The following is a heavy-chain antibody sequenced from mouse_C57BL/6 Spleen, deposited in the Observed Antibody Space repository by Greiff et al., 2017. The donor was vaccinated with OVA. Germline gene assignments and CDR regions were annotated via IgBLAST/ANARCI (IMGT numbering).Heavy chain of an antibody. Sequence: EVQVVESGGGLVKPGGSLKLSCAASGFTFSDYGMHWVRQAPEKGLEWVAYISSGSSTIYYADTVKGRFTISRDNAKNTLFLQMTSLRSEDTAMYYCARGYSDGGAMDYWGQGTSVTVSS. J-gene: IGHJ4*01. CDR2: ISSGSSTI. CDR3: ARGYSDGGAMDY. D-gene: IGHD2-12*01. CDR1: GFTFSDYG. V-gene: IGHV5-17*01.